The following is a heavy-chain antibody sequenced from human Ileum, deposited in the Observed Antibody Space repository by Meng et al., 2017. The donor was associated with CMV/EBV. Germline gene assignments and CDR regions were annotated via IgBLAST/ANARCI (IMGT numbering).Heavy chain of an antibody. J-gene: IGHJ4*02. CDR3: VRSPLSVARDFYFDH. V-gene: IGHV3-30*04. CDR1: GFDFSSHA. Sequence: GESLKISCAASGFDFSSHAMHWVRQAPGKGLEWMAVVSYDGTNTYHADSILGRFTVSRDNNRNTVSLQMKRVTSDDTGLYYCVRSPLSVARDFYFDHWGQGAHVPVLL. CDR2: VSYDGTNT. D-gene: IGHD5/OR15-5a*01.